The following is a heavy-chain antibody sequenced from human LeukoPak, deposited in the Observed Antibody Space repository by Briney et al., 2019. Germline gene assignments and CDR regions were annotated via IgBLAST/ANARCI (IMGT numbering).Heavy chain of an antibody. CDR3: ARHGEYCGGDCYACMDV. Sequence: GESLKISCKGSGYSFTSYWIGWVRQMPGKGLEWMGIIYPGDSDTRYSPSFQGQVTISADKSISTAYLQWSSLKASDTAMYYCARHGEYCGGDCYACMDVWGQGTTVTVSS. CDR2: IYPGDSDT. D-gene: IGHD2-21*02. J-gene: IGHJ6*02. V-gene: IGHV5-51*01. CDR1: GYSFTSYW.